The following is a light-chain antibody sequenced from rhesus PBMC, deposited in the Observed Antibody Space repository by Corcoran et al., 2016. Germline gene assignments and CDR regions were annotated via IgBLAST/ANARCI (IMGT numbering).Light chain of an antibody. CDR3: PQYNDLPWT. Sequence: DIQMTQSPSSLSAAVGDRVTIACRASENVNNYLNWYQQKPGKAPKLLIYGASTLQSGVPSRFSGSGSWTDYTFTISNLQPADFATYYCPQYNDLPWTFGQGTKVEIK. CDR1: ENVNNY. J-gene: IGKJ1*01. V-gene: IGKV1-74*01. CDR2: GAS.